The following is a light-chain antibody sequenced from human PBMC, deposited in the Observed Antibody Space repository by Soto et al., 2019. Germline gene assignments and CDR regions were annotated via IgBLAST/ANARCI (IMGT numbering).Light chain of an antibody. CDR3: QQYNSYST. CDR1: QSISTW. J-gene: IGKJ1*01. V-gene: IGKV1-5*03. CDR2: KAS. Sequence: QMTQSPSTLSASVGATVTITCRASQSISTWLAWYQQKPGKAPKLLIYKASTLESGDPSRFSGSGSGTEFTLTISSLQPDDFATYYCQQYNSYSTFGQGTKVEIK.